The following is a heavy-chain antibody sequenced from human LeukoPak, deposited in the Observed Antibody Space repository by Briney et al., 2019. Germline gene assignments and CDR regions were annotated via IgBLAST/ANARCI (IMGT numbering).Heavy chain of an antibody. D-gene: IGHD3-10*01. CDR2: IYYSGST. CDR3: AIIWFGDQRGNY. V-gene: IGHV4-39*01. Sequence: SETLSLTCTVSGGSISSSSYYWGWIRQPPGKGLEWIGNIYYSGSTYYNPSLKSRVTISVDTSKNQFSLKLSSVTAADTAVYYCAIIWFGDQRGNYWGQGTLVTVSS. CDR1: GGSISSSSYY. J-gene: IGHJ4*02.